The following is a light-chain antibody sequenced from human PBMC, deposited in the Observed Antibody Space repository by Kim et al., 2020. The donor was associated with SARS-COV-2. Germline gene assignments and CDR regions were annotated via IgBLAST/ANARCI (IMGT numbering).Light chain of an antibody. CDR2: GAS. CDR1: QSVSSN. CDR3: QQYNNWPPVT. Sequence: SPGERATLSCRASQSVSSNLAWYQQTPGQAPRLLIYGASTRATGIPARFSGSGSGTEFTLTISSLQSEDFAVYYCQQYNNWPPVTFGGGTKVEIK. V-gene: IGKV3-15*01. J-gene: IGKJ4*01.